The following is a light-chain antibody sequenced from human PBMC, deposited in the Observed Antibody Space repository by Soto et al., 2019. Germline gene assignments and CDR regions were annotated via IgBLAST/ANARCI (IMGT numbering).Light chain of an antibody. V-gene: IGKV3-15*01. Sequence: EIVMTQSPAILSVSPGEGATLSCRASQSVHSNLAWYQQKPGQAPRLLIYDASTRATGIPARFSGSGSGTEFTLTISSLQSEDFAVYYCQQYSNWPPITFGGGTKVEI. CDR2: DAS. CDR1: QSVHSN. J-gene: IGKJ4*01. CDR3: QQYSNWPPIT.